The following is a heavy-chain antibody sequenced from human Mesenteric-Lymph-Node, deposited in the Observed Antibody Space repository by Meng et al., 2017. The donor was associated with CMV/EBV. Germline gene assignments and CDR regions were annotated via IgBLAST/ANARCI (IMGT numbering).Heavy chain of an antibody. CDR1: GGSVSSGSYY. J-gene: IGHJ4*02. CDR3: ARDGADGDYVGY. V-gene: IGHV4-61*01. D-gene: IGHD4-17*01. Sequence: SETLSLTCTVSGGSVSSGSYYWSWIRQPPGKGLEWIGYIYYNGGTNYNPSLKSRVTISLDTSKNQFSLKLSSVTAADTAIYYCARDGADGDYVGYWGQGTLVTVSS. CDR2: IYYNGGT.